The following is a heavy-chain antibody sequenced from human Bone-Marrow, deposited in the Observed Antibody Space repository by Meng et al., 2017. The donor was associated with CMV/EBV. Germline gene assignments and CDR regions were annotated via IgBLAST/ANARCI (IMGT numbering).Heavy chain of an antibody. CDR2: IIPIFGTT. CDR1: GGTFSTYA. CDR3: EVAATYGMDV. D-gene: IGHD2-15*01. Sequence: SVKVSCKASGGTFSTYAISWVRQAPGQGLEWMGGIIPIFGTTNYAQKFQGRITITTDKSTSTAYMELSSLRSEDTAVYYCEVAATYGMDVWGQGTTVTVSS. V-gene: IGHV1-69*05. J-gene: IGHJ6*02.